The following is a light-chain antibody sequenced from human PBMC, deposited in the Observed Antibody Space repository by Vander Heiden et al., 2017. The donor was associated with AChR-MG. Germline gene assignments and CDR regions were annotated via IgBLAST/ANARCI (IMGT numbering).Light chain of an antibody. CDR3: QVWDSSTDVV. J-gene: IGLJ2*01. CDR2: DDS. V-gene: IGLV3-21*02. CDR1: YIGSKD. Sequence: SYVLTQPPPVSVPPGETARITCGGNYIGSKDVHWYQQKPGQAPVLVVYDDSDRPSGIPERFSGSNSGNTATLTISRVEAGDEADYYCQVWDSSTDVVFGGGTKLTVL.